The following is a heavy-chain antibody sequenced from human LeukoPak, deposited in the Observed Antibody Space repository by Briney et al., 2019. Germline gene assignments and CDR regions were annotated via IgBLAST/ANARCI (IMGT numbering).Heavy chain of an antibody. D-gene: IGHD2-2*01. Sequence: ASVNVSCKASGGTFSSYAISWVRQAPGQGLERMGGIIPIFGTANYAQKFQGRVTITTDESTSTAYMELSSLRSEDTAVYYCARGHIVVVPAAPTAHQGAFDIWGQGTMVTVSS. V-gene: IGHV1-69*05. CDR3: ARGHIVVVPAAPTAHQGAFDI. CDR1: GGTFSSYA. J-gene: IGHJ3*02. CDR2: IIPIFGTA.